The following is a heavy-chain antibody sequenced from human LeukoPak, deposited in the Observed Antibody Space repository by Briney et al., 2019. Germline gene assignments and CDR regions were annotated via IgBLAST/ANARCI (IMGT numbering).Heavy chain of an antibody. CDR2: INTNTGNP. V-gene: IGHV7-4-1*02. CDR1: GYTFTGYY. J-gene: IGHJ4*02. D-gene: IGHD1-1*01. CDR3: VRDPDDDSDY. Sequence: ASVKVSCKASGYTFTGYYMHWVRQAPGQGLQWMGWINTNTGNPTYAQGFTGRYVFSLDTSDSTIYLQISSLKTEDTAVYYCVRDPDDDSDYWGQGTLVTVSS.